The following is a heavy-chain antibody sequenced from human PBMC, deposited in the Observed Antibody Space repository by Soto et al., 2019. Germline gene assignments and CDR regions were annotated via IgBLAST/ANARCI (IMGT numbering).Heavy chain of an antibody. V-gene: IGHV3-33*01. CDR2: IWYDGSNK. CDR3: ARERITMVRGVMGKRDY. D-gene: IGHD3-10*01. Sequence: GGSLRLSCAASGFTFSSYGMHWVRQAPGKGLEWVAVIWYDGSNKYYADSVKGRFTISRDNSKNTLYLQMNSLRAEDTAVYYCARERITMVRGVMGKRDYWGQGTLVTVSS. J-gene: IGHJ4*02. CDR1: GFTFSSYG.